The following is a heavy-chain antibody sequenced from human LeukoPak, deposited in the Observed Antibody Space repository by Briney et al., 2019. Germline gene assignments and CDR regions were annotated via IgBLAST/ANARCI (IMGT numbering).Heavy chain of an antibody. J-gene: IGHJ4*02. CDR1: GFTFTTYW. CDR3: ARDGFGTGSN. Sequence: PGGSLRLSCAASGFTFTTYWMHWVRQAPGKGLVWVSHINSDGSITSYADSVKGRFIISRDNAKNSLYLQMNTLRADDTAVYYCARDGFGTGSNWGQGTLVTVSS. CDR2: INSDGSIT. V-gene: IGHV3-74*01. D-gene: IGHD3-16*01.